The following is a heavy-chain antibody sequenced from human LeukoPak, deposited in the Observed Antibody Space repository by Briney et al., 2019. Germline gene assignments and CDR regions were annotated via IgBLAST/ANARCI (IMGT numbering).Heavy chain of an antibody. V-gene: IGHV3-21*01. CDR2: ISSSSSYI. Sequence: GGSLRLSCAASGLTFSSYSMNWVRQAPGKGLEWVSSISSSSSYIYYADSVKGRFTISRDNAKNSLYLQMNSLRAEDTAVYYCARGEDTAMITGGYNWFDPWGQGTLVTVSS. D-gene: IGHD5-18*01. J-gene: IGHJ5*02. CDR1: GLTFSSYS. CDR3: ARGEDTAMITGGYNWFDP.